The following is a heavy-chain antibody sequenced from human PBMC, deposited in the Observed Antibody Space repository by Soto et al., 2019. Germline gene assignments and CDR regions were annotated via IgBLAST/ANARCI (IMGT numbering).Heavy chain of an antibody. CDR1: GYTFTSYG. V-gene: IGHV1-18*01. D-gene: IGHD3-9*01. CDR2: ISAYNGNT. J-gene: IGHJ4*02. Sequence: QVQLVQSGAEVKKPGASVKVSCKASGYTFTSYGISWVRQAPGQGLEWMGWISAYNGNTNYAQKLQGRVTMTTDTSTRTAYMELRSLRSDDTAVYYCARPYYDILTVYYRGGARSDGLDYWGQGTLVTVSS. CDR3: ARPYYDILTVYYRGGARSDGLDY.